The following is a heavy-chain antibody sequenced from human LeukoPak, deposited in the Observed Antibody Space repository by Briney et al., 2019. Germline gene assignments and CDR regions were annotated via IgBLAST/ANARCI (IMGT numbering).Heavy chain of an antibody. V-gene: IGHV1-24*01. CDR3: ATDLAPTYYYDSTGFQH. CDR1: GYTLTELS. CDR2: FDPEDGET. J-gene: IGHJ1*01. Sequence: ASVKVSCKVSGYTLTELSMHWLRQAPGKGLEWMGGFDPEDGETIYAQKFQGRVTMTEDTSTDTAYMELSSLRSEDTAVYYCATDLAPTYYYDSTGFQHWGQGTLVTVSS. D-gene: IGHD3-22*01.